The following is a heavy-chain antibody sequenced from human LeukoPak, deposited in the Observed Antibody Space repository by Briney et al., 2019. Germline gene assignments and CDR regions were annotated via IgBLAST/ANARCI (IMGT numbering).Heavy chain of an antibody. CDR2: TNPDGSQT. V-gene: IGHV3-7*01. Sequence: GGSLRLSCAASGFTFSSYWMNWVRQAPGKGLEWVALTNPDGSQTNYVDSVKGRLTISRDNAENSLYLQMNSLRAEDTAVYYCARDLGYGALDPWGPGTLVTVSS. CDR3: ARDLGYGALDP. CDR1: GFTFSSYW. D-gene: IGHD4-17*01. J-gene: IGHJ5*02.